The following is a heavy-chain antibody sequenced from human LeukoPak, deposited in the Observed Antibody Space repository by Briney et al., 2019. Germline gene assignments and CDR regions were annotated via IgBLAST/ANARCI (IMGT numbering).Heavy chain of an antibody. CDR2: INPSGGST. CDR1: GYTFTSCY. Sequence: ASVKVSCKASGYTFTSCYMHWVRQAPGQGLEWMGIINPSGGSTSYAQKFQGRVTMTRDTSTSTVYMELSSLRSEDTAVYYCARAGLTMVRGVIIIPGSDYWGQGTLVTVSS. J-gene: IGHJ4*02. CDR3: ARAGLTMVRGVIIIPGSDY. V-gene: IGHV1-46*01. D-gene: IGHD3-10*01.